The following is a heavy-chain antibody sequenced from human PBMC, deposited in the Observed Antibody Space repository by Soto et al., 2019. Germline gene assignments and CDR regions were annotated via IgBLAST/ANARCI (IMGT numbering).Heavy chain of an antibody. V-gene: IGHV4-31*03. D-gene: IGHD2-15*01. CDR1: GGSISSGGYY. CDR3: ATHCSGGSCGPYYYYYMDV. Sequence: SETLSLTCTVSGGSISSGGYYWSWIRQHPGKGLEWIGYIYYSGSTYYNPSLKSRVTISVDTSKNQFSLKLSSVTAADTAVYYCATHCSGGSCGPYYYYYMDVWGKGTTVTVSS. J-gene: IGHJ6*03. CDR2: IYYSGST.